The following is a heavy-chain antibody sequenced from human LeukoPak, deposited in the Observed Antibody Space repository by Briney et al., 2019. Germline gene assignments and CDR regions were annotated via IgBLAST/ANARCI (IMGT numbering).Heavy chain of an antibody. V-gene: IGHV3-15*01. Sequence: GGSLRLSCVASGFIFSDVWMSWVRQASGKGLEWVGRIKSKSDGGTADYAAPVKGRFTISRDDSKNTLYLQMNSLKIEDTGVYYCAKDRGSGSYHFDHWGQGNLVTVSS. CDR3: AKDRGSGSYHFDH. D-gene: IGHD3-10*01. CDR2: IKSKSDGGTA. CDR1: GFIFSDVW. J-gene: IGHJ4*02.